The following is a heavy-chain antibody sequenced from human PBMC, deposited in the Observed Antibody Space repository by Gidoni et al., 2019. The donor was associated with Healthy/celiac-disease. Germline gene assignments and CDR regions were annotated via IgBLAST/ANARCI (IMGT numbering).Heavy chain of an antibody. CDR1: GLTYSHLG. D-gene: IGHD1-20*01. CDR2: ISYDGSNK. V-gene: IGHV3-30*18. CDR3: ANIGITGTPSGGPKPLYYYGMDV. Sequence: QVHPVGSGGGVVPPGWSLNLASAARGLTYSHLGHAVARQAPGKGLEWVAVISYDGSNKYYADSGKGRFTISRDNSKNTLYLQMNSLRAEDTAVYYCANIGITGTPSGGPKPLYYYGMDVWGQGTTVTVSS. J-gene: IGHJ6*02.